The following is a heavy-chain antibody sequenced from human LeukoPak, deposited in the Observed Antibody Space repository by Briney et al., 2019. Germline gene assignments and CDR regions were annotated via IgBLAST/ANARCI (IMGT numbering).Heavy chain of an antibody. V-gene: IGHV4-30-2*01. CDR3: ARDVRYYDSPYYYYYGMDV. J-gene: IGHJ6*02. CDR1: GGSISSGGYS. CDR2: VYHSGST. Sequence: PSETLSLTCAVSGGSISSGGYSWSWIRQPPGKGLEWIGYVYHSGSTYYNPSLKSRVTISVDRSKNQFSLKLSSVTAADTAVYYCARDVRYYDSPYYYYYGMDVWGQGTTVTVSS. D-gene: IGHD3-22*01.